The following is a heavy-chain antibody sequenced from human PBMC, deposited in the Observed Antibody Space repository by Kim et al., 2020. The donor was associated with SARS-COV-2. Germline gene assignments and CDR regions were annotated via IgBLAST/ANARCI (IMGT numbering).Heavy chain of an antibody. J-gene: IGHJ4*02. CDR1: GYIFTAYY. CDR2: VNPNTGDT. V-gene: IGHV1-2*02. CDR3: ARQEVTSSFDF. Sequence: ASVKVSCKASGYIFTAYYTHWVRLAPGQGLEWIGWVNPNTGDTDYAQKFQGRVTMTRDTSISTAYMELTRLRSDDTAIYYCARQEVTSSFDFWGQGTLVT.